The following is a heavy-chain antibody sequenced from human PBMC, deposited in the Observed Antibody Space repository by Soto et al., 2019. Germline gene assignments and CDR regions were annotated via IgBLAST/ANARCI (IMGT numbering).Heavy chain of an antibody. CDR3: AREGGYSYGPGWFDP. CDR2: IYSGGST. J-gene: IGHJ5*02. V-gene: IGHV3-53*01. Sequence: EVQLVESGGGLIQPGGSLRLSCAASGSTVSSNYMSWVRQAPGKGLEWVSVIYSGGSTYYADSVKGRFTISRDNSKNTLYLQMNSLRAEDTAVYYCAREGGYSYGPGWFDPWGQGTLVTVSS. CDR1: GSTVSSNY. D-gene: IGHD5-18*01.